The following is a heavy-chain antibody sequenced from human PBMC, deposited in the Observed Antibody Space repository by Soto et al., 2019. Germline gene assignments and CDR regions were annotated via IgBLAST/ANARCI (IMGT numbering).Heavy chain of an antibody. D-gene: IGHD2-15*01. V-gene: IGHV1-69*01. Sequence: QVQLVQSGAEVKKPGSSVKVSCKASGGTFSSYAISWVRQAPGQGLEWMGGIIPIFGTANYAQKFQGRVTITADESTNTAYMELSSLRSEDTAVYYCARDGVRCSGGSCYPLFDYYYGMDVWGQGTTVTVSS. CDR2: IIPIFGTA. CDR1: GGTFSSYA. CDR3: ARDGVRCSGGSCYPLFDYYYGMDV. J-gene: IGHJ6*02.